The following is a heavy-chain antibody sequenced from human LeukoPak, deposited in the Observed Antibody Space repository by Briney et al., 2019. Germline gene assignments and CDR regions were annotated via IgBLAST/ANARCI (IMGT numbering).Heavy chain of an antibody. Sequence: ASVKVSCKASGYTFTGYYMHWVRQAPGQGLEWMGWINPNSGGTNYAQKFQGRVTITADKSTSTAYMELSSLRSEDTAVYYCAKGYNSQFDDYWGQGTLVTVSS. V-gene: IGHV1-2*02. CDR1: GYTFTGYY. CDR2: INPNSGGT. D-gene: IGHD5-24*01. J-gene: IGHJ4*02. CDR3: AKGYNSQFDDY.